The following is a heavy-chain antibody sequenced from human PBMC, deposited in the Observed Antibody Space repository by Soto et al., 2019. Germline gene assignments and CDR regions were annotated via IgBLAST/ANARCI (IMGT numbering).Heavy chain of an antibody. Sequence: SLRLSCAASGFTFSSYEMNWVRQAPGKGLEWVSYISSSGSTIYYADSVKGRFTISRDNAKNSLYLQMNSLRAEDTAVYYCARSDYYGSGSPTPYYWGQGTLVTVSS. V-gene: IGHV3-48*03. J-gene: IGHJ4*02. CDR3: ARSDYYGSGSPTPYY. CDR2: ISSSGSTI. D-gene: IGHD3-10*01. CDR1: GFTFSSYE.